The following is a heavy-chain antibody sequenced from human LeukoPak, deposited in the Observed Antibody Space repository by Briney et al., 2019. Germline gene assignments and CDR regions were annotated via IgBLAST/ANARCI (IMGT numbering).Heavy chain of an antibody. CDR2: INPNSGGT. CDR1: GYTFTSYY. D-gene: IGHD6-13*01. V-gene: IGHV1-2*06. CDR3: ARRIAAAGHFDY. J-gene: IGHJ4*02. Sequence: GASVKVSCKASGYTFTSYYLYWVRQAPGQGLEWMGRINPNSGGTSYAQKFQGRVTMTRDTSISTAYVELSSLRSDDTAVFYCARRIAAAGHFDYWGQGTLVTVSS.